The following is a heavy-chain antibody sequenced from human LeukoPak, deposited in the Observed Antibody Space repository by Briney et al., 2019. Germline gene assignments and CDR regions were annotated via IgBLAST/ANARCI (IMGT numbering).Heavy chain of an antibody. Sequence: PGRSLRLSCAASGFTFSSYAMSWVRQAPGKGLEWVSAISGSGGSTYYADSVKGRFTISRDNSKNTLYLQMNSLRAEDTAVYYCAKCPAYYYDSSGYYYWGQGTLVTVSS. J-gene: IGHJ4*02. CDR1: GFTFSSYA. CDR2: ISGSGGST. CDR3: AKCPAYYYDSSGYYY. D-gene: IGHD3-22*01. V-gene: IGHV3-23*01.